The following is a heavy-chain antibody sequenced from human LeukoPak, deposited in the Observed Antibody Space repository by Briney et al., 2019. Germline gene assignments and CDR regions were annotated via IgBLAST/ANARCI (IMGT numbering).Heavy chain of an antibody. CDR1: GYTFTTYY. D-gene: IGHD6-13*01. V-gene: IGHV1-46*01. J-gene: IGHJ4*02. CDR2: INPSGGST. CDR3: ARDNSSSWRRLTL. Sequence: ASVKVSCKASGYTFTTYYMHWVRQAPGQGLGWMGIINPSGGSTTYAQKFQGRVTMTRDTSTSTVYMELSSLRSEDTAVYYCARDNSSSWRRLTLWGQGTLVTVSS.